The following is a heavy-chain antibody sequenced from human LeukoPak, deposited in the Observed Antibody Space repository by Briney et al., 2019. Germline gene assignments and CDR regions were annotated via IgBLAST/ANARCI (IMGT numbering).Heavy chain of an antibody. V-gene: IGHV1-18*01. Sequence: ASVKVSCKASGYTFTSYGISWVRQAPGQGLECMGWISAYNGNTNYAQKLQGRVTMTTDTSTSTAYMELRSLRSDDTAVYYCARPQLGSSGYHSGLFGAFDIWGQGTMVTVSS. CDR2: ISAYNGNT. D-gene: IGHD3-22*01. CDR1: GYTFTSYG. J-gene: IGHJ3*02. CDR3: ARPQLGSSGYHSGLFGAFDI.